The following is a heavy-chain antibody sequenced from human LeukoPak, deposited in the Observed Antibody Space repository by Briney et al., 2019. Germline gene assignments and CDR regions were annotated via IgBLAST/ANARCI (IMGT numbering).Heavy chain of an antibody. CDR1: GGSISSSNW. J-gene: IGHJ5*02. Sequence: SETLSLTCAVSGGSISSSNWWSWVRQPPGKGLEWIGEIYHSGSTNYNPSLKSRVTISVDKSKNQFSLKLSSVTAADTAVYYCARVGSGWYLGWFDPWGQGTLVTVSS. CDR2: IYHSGST. V-gene: IGHV4-4*02. D-gene: IGHD6-19*01. CDR3: ARVGSGWYLGWFDP.